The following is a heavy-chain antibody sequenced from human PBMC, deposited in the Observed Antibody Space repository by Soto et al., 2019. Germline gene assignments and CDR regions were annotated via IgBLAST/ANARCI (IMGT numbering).Heavy chain of an antibody. CDR3: ARTWIQPQYYFDH. CDR1: GGSISSGDYY. D-gene: IGHD5-18*01. Sequence: PSETLSLTCTVSGGSISSGDYYWSWIRQPPGKGLEWIGYIYYSGSTYYNPSLKSRVTISVDTSKNQFSLKLSSVTAADTAVYYCARTWIQPQYYFDHWGQGTLVTVSS. CDR2: IYYSGST. J-gene: IGHJ4*02. V-gene: IGHV4-30-4*01.